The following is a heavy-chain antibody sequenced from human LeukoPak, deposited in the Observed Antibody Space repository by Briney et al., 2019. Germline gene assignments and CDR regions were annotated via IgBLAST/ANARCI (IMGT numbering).Heavy chain of an antibody. V-gene: IGHV7-4-1*02. Sequence: AASVKVSCKASGYTFTSYAMNWVRQAPGQGLEWLGWINTNTGNPTYAPGFTGRFVFSLDTSVSTAYLQISSLKAEDTAVYYCALSRIVVVITTIDYWGQGTLVTVSS. CDR1: GYTFTSYA. D-gene: IGHD3-22*01. CDR3: ALSRIVVVITTIDY. J-gene: IGHJ4*02. CDR2: INTNTGNP.